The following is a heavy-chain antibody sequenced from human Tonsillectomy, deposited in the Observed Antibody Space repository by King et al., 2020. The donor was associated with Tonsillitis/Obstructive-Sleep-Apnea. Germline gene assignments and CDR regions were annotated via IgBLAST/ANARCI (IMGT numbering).Heavy chain of an antibody. D-gene: IGHD3-10*01. J-gene: IGHJ5*01. V-gene: IGHV1-69*04. CDR3: AREGTGRGSWGYNWFDS. CDR1: GGTFSSYA. Sequence: QLVQSGAEVKKTGSSVKVSCKASGGTFSSYAISWVRQAPGQGLEWMGRVIPTVGIEKYAQKFQGRVTISADISTTNAYMELSSLRSEDTALYYCAREGTGRGSWGYNWFDSWGQGTLVTVSS. CDR2: VIPTVGIE.